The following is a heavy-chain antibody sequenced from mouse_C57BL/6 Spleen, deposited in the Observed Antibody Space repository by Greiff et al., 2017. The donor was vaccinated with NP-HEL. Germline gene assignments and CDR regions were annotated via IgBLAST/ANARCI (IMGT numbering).Heavy chain of an antibody. D-gene: IGHD1-1*01. CDR1: GYTFTDYY. V-gene: IGHV1-76*01. Sequence: VQLQQSGAELVRPGASVKLSCKASGYTFTDYYINWVKQRPGQGLEWIARIYPGSGNTYYNEKFKGKATLTAEKSSSTAYMQLSSLTSEDSAVYFCARGPYYYGSTPMDYWGQGTSVTVSS. CDR3: ARGPYYYGSTPMDY. CDR2: IYPGSGNT. J-gene: IGHJ4*01.